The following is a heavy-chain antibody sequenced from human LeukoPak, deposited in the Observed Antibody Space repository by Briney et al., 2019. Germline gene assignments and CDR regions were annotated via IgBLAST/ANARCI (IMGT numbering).Heavy chain of an antibody. CDR2: INHSGST. CDR3: AREGAYYYDSSGYYHNVYIDY. D-gene: IGHD3-22*01. J-gene: IGHJ4*02. V-gene: IGHV4-34*01. Sequence: SETLSLTCAVYGGSFSGYYWSWIRQPPGKGLEWIGEINHSGSTNYNPSLKSRVTISVDTSKNQFSLKLSSVTAADTAVYYCAREGAYYYDSSGYYHNVYIDYWGQGTLVTVSS. CDR1: GGSFSGYY.